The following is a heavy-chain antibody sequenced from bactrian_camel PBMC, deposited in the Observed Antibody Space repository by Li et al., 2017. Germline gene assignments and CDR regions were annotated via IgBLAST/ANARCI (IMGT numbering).Heavy chain of an antibody. J-gene: IGHJ4*01. D-gene: IGHD5*01. CDR2: IDYDGTT. V-gene: IGHV3S53*01. CDR1: GNIRTLDC. CDR3: AAGRRSGLAPVRYNY. Sequence: HVQLVESGGASVQAGESLRLSCAASGNIRTLDCQGWFRQAPGKEREPIAAIDYDGTTAYADSVKGRFTISQDNAKKTVYLQMKSLKPEDTAIYYCAAGRRSGLAPVRYNYWGQGTQVTVS.